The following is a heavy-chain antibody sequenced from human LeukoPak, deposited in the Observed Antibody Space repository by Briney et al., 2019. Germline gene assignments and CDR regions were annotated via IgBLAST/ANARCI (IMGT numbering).Heavy chain of an antibody. D-gene: IGHD2-2*02. J-gene: IGHJ1*01. CDR3: AIQGGCSSTSCYTGAEYFQH. Sequence: SETLSLTCTVSGGSISSYCWSWIRQPPGKGLEWIGYIYYSGSTNYNPSLKSRVTISVDTSKNQFSLKLSSVTAADTAVYYCAIQGGCSSTSCYTGAEYFQHWGQGTLVTVSS. V-gene: IGHV4-59*08. CDR1: GGSISSYC. CDR2: IYYSGST.